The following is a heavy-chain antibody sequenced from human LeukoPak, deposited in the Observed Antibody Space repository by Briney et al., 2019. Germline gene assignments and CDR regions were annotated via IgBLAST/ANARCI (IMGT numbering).Heavy chain of an antibody. D-gene: IGHD4-11*01. V-gene: IGHV1-18*01. CDR3: ASTTTVTTGEWFDP. Sequence: GASVKVSCKASGYTFTSYGLSWVRQAPGQGLEWMGWISGYNGNTNYAQNLQGRVTITRDRSMSTAYMELSSLRSEDTAMYYCASTTTVTTGEWFDPWGQGTLVTVSS. J-gene: IGHJ5*02. CDR1: GYTFTSYG. CDR2: ISGYNGNT.